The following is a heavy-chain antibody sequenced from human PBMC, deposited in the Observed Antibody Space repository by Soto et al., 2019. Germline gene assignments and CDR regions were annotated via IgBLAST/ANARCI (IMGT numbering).Heavy chain of an antibody. CDR1: GGSTSSDHY. Sequence: QVQLQESGPGLVKPSQTLSLTCTVSGGSTSSDHYWSWIRQPPGKGLEWIGHIYYSGNTDYNPALKSRLAISIDTSKNQFSLKLSSVTAADTAVYFCAREGGESSDGLYYFDSWGQGSLVTVSS. D-gene: IGHD3-16*01. CDR2: IYYSGNT. J-gene: IGHJ4*02. V-gene: IGHV4-30-4*01. CDR3: AREGGESSDGLYYFDS.